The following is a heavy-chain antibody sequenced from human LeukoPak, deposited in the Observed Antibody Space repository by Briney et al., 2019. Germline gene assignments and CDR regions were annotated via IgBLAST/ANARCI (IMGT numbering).Heavy chain of an antibody. J-gene: IGHJ4*01. Sequence: SETLSLSCAVYGGSFSGYYWSWIRQPPGKGLEWIGEINHSGSTNYNPSLMSRVTISVDTTKKQFSLKQSYGTAAETAVYYCAGVGDYYYRGDYWGNGTLVTASS. CDR3: AGVGDYYYRGDY. CDR1: GGSFSGYY. D-gene: IGHD3-22*01. CDR2: INHSGST. V-gene: IGHV4-34*01.